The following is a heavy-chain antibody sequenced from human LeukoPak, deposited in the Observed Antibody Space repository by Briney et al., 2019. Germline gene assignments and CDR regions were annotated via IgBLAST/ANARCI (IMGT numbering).Heavy chain of an antibody. CDR3: AKETPGIAAAD. J-gene: IGHJ4*02. CDR1: GFSFSNYW. CDR2: IKQDESEK. Sequence: GGSLRLSCTASGFSFSNYWMSWVRQAPGKGLEWVASIKQDESEKYYVDSVKGRFTTSRDNAKSSLYLQMNALRGEDAAVYYCAKETPGIAAADWGQGTLVTVSS. D-gene: IGHD6-13*01. V-gene: IGHV3-7*03.